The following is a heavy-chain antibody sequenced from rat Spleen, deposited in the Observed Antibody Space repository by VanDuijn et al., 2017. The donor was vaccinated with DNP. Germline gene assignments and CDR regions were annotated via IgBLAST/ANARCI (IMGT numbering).Heavy chain of an antibody. D-gene: IGHD1-12*02. CDR1: GFIFSDYY. CDR2: ISYDGGSI. J-gene: IGHJ2*01. V-gene: IGHV5-20*01. Sequence: EVQLVESGGGLVQPGGSLKLSCVASGFIFSDYYMAWVRQAPGKGLEWIASISYDGGSIYIRDSVKGRFPLSRDNAKSSLYLQMGSLRSEDTATYYCTSGDYACSFYHGFDYWGQGVLVTVSS. CDR3: TSGDYACSFYHGFDY.